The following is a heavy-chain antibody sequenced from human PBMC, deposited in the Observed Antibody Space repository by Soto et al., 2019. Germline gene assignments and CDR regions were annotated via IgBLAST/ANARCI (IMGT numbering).Heavy chain of an antibody. CDR2: ISYDGSNK. J-gene: IGHJ4*02. Sequence: PGGSLRLSCAASGFTFSSYAMHWVRQAPGKGLEWVAVISYDGSNKYYADSAKGRFTISRDISKNTLFLQMNSLRAEDTAIYYCAKKVNSGPGSQYFDYWGQGTLVTVSS. V-gene: IGHV3-30-3*02. CDR3: AKKVNSGPGSQYFDY. D-gene: IGHD3-10*01. CDR1: GFTFSSYA.